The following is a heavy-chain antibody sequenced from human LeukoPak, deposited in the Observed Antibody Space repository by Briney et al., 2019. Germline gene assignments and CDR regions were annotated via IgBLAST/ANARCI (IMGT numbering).Heavy chain of an antibody. D-gene: IGHD3-22*01. CDR3: AKVYTKSSSGRQYYFDY. V-gene: IGHV3-23*01. Sequence: GGSLRLSCAASGFTFSSYAMSWVRQAPGKGLEWVSAISGSGGSTYYADSVKGRFTISRDNSKNTLYLQMNSLRAEDTAVYYCAKVYTKSSSGRQYYFDYWGRGTLVTVSS. CDR1: GFTFSSYA. CDR2: ISGSGGST. J-gene: IGHJ4*02.